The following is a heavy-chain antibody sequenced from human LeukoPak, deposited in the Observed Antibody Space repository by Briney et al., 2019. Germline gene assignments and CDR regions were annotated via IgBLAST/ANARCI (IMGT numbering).Heavy chain of an antibody. D-gene: IGHD5-18*01. V-gene: IGHV3-9*01. CDR1: GFTFDDHA. Sequence: PGGSLRLSCAASGFTFDDHAMHWVRQAPGKGLEWVSGISWNSDRIGYADSVEGRFTISRDNAKDSLYLQMNSLRAEDKALYYCAKAQRWSYGELDVWGKGTTVTVSS. J-gene: IGHJ6*04. CDR3: AKAQRWSYGELDV. CDR2: ISWNSDRI.